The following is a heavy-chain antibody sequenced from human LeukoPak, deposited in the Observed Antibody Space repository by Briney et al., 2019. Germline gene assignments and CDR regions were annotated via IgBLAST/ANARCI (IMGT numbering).Heavy chain of an antibody. CDR2: ISYDGSNK. CDR1: GFTFSSYA. CDR3: PRAIPALPGELTNYPYYYMDV. D-gene: IGHD1-7*01. Sequence: PGGSLRLSCAASGFTFSSYAMHWVRQAPGKGLEWVAVISYDGSNKYYADSVKGRFTISRDNSKNTLYLQMNSLRAEDTAVYYCPRAIPALPGELTNYPYYYMDVRGKGTPVTVS. V-gene: IGHV3-30-3*01. J-gene: IGHJ6*03.